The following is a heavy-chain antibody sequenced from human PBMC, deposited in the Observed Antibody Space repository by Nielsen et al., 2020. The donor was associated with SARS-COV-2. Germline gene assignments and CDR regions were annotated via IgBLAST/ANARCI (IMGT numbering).Heavy chain of an antibody. D-gene: IGHD3-22*01. J-gene: IGHJ4*02. CDR1: GFTFSSYS. V-gene: IGHV3-21*01. CDR2: ISGSSSYI. CDR3: ASQYYDSSGYGY. Sequence: GALKISCAASGFTFSSYSMNWVRQAPGKGLEWVSSISGSSSYIYYADSVKGRFTISRDNAKNSLYLQMNSLRAEDTAVYYCASQYYDSSGYGYWGQGTLVTVSS.